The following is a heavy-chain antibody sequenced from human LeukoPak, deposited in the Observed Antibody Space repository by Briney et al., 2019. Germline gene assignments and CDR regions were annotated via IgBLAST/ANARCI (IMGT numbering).Heavy chain of an antibody. J-gene: IGHJ4*02. CDR3: ARDFSAGRPFRFDY. CDR1: GYTFQFFG. V-gene: IGHV1-18*01. D-gene: IGHD6-6*01. Sequence: ASVTVSCTASGYTFQFFGINWVRQAPGQGLEWMGWISAHNGETNYTQNLQGRVTMTTDTYTSTAYMELRNLRSDDTAVYYCARDFSAGRPFRFDYWGQGTPVIVSS. CDR2: ISAHNGET.